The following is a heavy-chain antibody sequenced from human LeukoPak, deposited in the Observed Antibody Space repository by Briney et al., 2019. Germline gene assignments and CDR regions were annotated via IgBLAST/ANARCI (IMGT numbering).Heavy chain of an antibody. CDR1: GGSISSYY. J-gene: IGHJ4*02. CDR3: ARVTGYMIEDYFDY. Sequence: SETLSLTCTVSGGSISSYYWSWIRQPPGKGLEWIGYIYYSGSTNYSPSLKSRVTISVDTSKNQFSLKLRSVTAADTAVYYCARVTGYMIEDYFDYWGQGTLVTVSS. CDR2: IYYSGST. D-gene: IGHD3-22*01. V-gene: IGHV4-59*01.